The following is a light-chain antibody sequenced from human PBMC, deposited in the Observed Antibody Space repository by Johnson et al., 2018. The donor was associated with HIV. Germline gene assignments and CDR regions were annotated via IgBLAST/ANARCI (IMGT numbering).Light chain of an antibody. CDR3: GVWDACLSPHYV. Sequence: QSVLTQPPSVSAAPGQKVTISCSGSSSNIGDNSVSWYQHLPGTAPKLLIYDDNKRPSGIPGRFSGSKSGPSATLGITGLQPGDEADYYCGVWDACLSPHYVFGTGTTITVL. J-gene: IGLJ1*01. V-gene: IGLV1-51*01. CDR2: DDN. CDR1: SSNIGDNS.